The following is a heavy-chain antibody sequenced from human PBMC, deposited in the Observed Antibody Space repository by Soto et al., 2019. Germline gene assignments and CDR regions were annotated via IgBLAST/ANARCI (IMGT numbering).Heavy chain of an antibody. CDR3: GKDRGRGSPAWFDP. V-gene: IGHV3-7*01. Sequence: SGGSLRLSCAASGFSFNKAWMSWVRLAPGKGLEWVANIKQDGSEKYYVDSVKGRFTISRDNAKNSLYLQMNSLRAEDTAVYYCGKDRGRGSPAWFDPWGQGTLVTVSS. CDR2: IKQDGSEK. CDR1: GFSFNKAW. D-gene: IGHD1-26*01. J-gene: IGHJ5*01.